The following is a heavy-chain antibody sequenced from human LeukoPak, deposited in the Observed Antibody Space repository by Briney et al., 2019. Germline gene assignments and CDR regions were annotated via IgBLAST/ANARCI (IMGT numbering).Heavy chain of an antibody. Sequence: PSETLSLTCAVYGGSFSGYYWSWIRQPPGKGLEWIGEVNHSGSTNYNPSLKSRVTISVDTSKNQFSLKLSSVTVADTAVYFCARYASSTSFSPFDYWSQGTLVTVSS. CDR1: GGSFSGYY. V-gene: IGHV4-34*01. CDR2: VNHSGST. CDR3: ARYASSTSFSPFDY. D-gene: IGHD3-16*01. J-gene: IGHJ4*02.